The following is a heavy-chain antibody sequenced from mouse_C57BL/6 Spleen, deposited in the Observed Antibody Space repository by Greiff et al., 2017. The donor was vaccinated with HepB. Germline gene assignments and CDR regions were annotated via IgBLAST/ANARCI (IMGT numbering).Heavy chain of an antibody. CDR2: INPSSGYT. CDR3: ARRTTVYYFDY. Sequence: QVHVKQSGAELAKPGASVKLSCKASGYTFTSYWMHWVKQRPGQGLEWIGYINPSSGYTKYNQKFKDKATLTADKSSSTAYMQLSSLTYEDSAVYYCARRTTVYYFDYWGQGTTLTVSS. V-gene: IGHV1-7*01. J-gene: IGHJ2*01. D-gene: IGHD1-1*01. CDR1: GYTFTSYW.